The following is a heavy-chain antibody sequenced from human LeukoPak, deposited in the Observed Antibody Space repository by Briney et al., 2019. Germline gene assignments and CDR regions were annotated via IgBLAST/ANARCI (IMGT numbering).Heavy chain of an antibody. V-gene: IGHV1-2*02. CDR3: ARGGGGDFPVHDAFDI. CDR2: INPNSSGT. D-gene: IGHD2-21*02. J-gene: IGHJ3*02. CDR1: GYTFTGYY. Sequence: ASVKVSCKASGYTFTGYYMHWVRQAPGQGLEWMGWINPNSSGTNYAQKFQGRVTMTRDTSISTAYMELSRLRSDDTAVYYCARGGGGDFPVHDAFDIWGQGTMVTVPS.